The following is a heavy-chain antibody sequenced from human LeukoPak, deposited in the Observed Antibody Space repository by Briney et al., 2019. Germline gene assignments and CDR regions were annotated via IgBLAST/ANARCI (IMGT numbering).Heavy chain of an antibody. CDR3: AKRYSSGYSLFDY. V-gene: IGHV1-69*04. D-gene: IGHD3-22*01. CDR2: IIPILGIA. J-gene: IGHJ4*02. Sequence: ASVKVSCKASGGTFSSYAISWVRQAPGQGLEWMGRIIPILGIANYAQKFQGRVTITADKSMSTAYMELSSLRSEDTAVYYCAKRYSSGYSLFDYWGQGTLVTVSS. CDR1: GGTFSSYA.